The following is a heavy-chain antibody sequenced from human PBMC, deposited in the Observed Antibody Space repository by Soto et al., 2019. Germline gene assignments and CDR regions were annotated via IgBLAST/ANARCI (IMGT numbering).Heavy chain of an antibody. D-gene: IGHD2-21*02. Sequence: PSETLSLTCTVSGGSMSSGDYYWIWIRQPPGKGLEWIGYIYYRGSTYYNPSLKSRVTISVDTSKNQFSLKLSSVTAADTAVYYCARDVQSLVVTAKGGPDAFDIWGQGTMVTVSS. CDR3: ARDVQSLVVTAKGGPDAFDI. CDR1: GGSMSSGDYY. J-gene: IGHJ3*02. V-gene: IGHV4-30-4*01. CDR2: IYYRGST.